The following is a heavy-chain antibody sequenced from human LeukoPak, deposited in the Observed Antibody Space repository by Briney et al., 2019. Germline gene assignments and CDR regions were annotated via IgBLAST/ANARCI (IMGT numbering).Heavy chain of an antibody. CDR1: GIPFSSNK. CDR3: AELGIAMIGGV. V-gene: IGHV3-48*03. Sequence: GGSLRLSCAASGIPFSSNKMNWVRQAPGKGLEGVSYFSSSGSTIYYADSLKGRFTISRDHAKKQPYLQMNSLRGEDTAVYYCAELGIAMIGGVWGKGTTVTISS. CDR2: FSSSGSTI. D-gene: IGHD3-10*02. J-gene: IGHJ6*03.